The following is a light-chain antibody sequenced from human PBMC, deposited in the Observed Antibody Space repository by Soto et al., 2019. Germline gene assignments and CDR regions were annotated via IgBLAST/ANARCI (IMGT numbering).Light chain of an antibody. CDR3: QQRSNWPPVT. J-gene: IGKJ4*01. CDR1: QSVSSY. CDR2: DAS. Sequence: EIVLTQSPATLSLSPGERATLSCRASQSVSSYLAWYQQKPGQAPRLLIYDASTRETGIPARFSGSGSGTDFTLTISSLQPEDFAIYYCQQRSNWPPVTFGRGTKVEIK. V-gene: IGKV3-11*01.